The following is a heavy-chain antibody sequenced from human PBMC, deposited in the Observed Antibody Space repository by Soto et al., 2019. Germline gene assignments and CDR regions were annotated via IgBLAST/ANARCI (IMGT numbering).Heavy chain of an antibody. Sequence: QVQLVQSGAEVKRPGSSVQVSCKASGGTFSSSAFNWVRQAPGHGLEWMGAITPIFATANYAQRFQGRLTSSADAATTTVYMYLGSLTFDDTALYSGASPSAYGLFWGQGSLVTVSS. J-gene: IGHJ4*02. D-gene: IGHD4-17*01. CDR2: ITPIFATA. V-gene: IGHV1-69*01. CDR1: GGTFSSSA. CDR3: ASPSAYGLF.